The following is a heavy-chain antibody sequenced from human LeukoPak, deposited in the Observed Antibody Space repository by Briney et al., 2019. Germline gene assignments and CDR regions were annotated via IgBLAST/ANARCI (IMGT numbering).Heavy chain of an antibody. CDR3: ATPASSSTVYYFDY. Sequence: GGFLRLSCAASGFTFSRYAMTWVRQAPGKGLEWVSSISGSDGSTYYADSVKGRFTISRDNSKNTLYLQMNSLRAEDTAVYYCATPASSSTVYYFDYWGQGTLVTVSS. CDR1: GFTFSRYA. D-gene: IGHD6-6*01. V-gene: IGHV3-23*01. CDR2: ISGSDGST. J-gene: IGHJ4*02.